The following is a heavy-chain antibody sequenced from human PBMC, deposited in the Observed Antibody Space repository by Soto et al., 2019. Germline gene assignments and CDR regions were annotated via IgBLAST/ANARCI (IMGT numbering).Heavy chain of an antibody. Sequence: QVQLVESGGGVVQPGRSLRLSCAASGFTFSSYGMHWVRQAPGKGLEWVAVISYDGSNKYYADSVKGRFTISRDNSKNTLYLQMNSLGAEDTAVYYCAKDLTLGYDTGPWGQGTLVTVSS. CDR3: AKDLTLGYDTGP. D-gene: IGHD3-22*01. CDR2: ISYDGSNK. V-gene: IGHV3-30*18. J-gene: IGHJ5*02. CDR1: GFTFSSYG.